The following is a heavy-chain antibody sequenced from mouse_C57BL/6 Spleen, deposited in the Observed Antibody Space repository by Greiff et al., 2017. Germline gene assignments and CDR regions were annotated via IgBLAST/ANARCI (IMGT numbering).Heavy chain of an antibody. CDR3: SLSNWDVGVFDY. Sequence: EVKLQESGAELVKPGASVKLSCTASGFNIKDYYMHWVKQRTEQGLEWIGRIDPEDGETKYAPKFQGKATITADPSSNTAYLQLSSLTSEDTAVYDCSLSNWDVGVFDYWGQGTTLTVSS. V-gene: IGHV14-2*01. CDR1: GFNIKDYY. D-gene: IGHD4-1*01. J-gene: IGHJ2*01. CDR2: IDPEDGET.